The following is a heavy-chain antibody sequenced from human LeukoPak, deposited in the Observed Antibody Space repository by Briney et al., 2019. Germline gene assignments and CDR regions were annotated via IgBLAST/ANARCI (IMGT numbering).Heavy chain of an antibody. J-gene: IGHJ4*02. V-gene: IGHV4-34*01. CDR2: INHSGST. Sequence: SETLSLTCTVSGGSISSYYWSWIRQPPGKGLEWIGEINHSGSTNYNPSLKSRVTISVDTSKNQFSLKLSSVTAADTAVYYCARVRPYDSSGPFDYWGQGTLVTVSS. D-gene: IGHD3-22*01. CDR3: ARVRPYDSSGPFDY. CDR1: GGSISSYY.